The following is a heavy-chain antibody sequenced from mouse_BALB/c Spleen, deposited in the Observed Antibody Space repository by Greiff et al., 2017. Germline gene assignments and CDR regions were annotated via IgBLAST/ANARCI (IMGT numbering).Heavy chain of an antibody. CDR2: IDPSDSYT. V-gene: IGHV1S127*01. Sequence: QVHVKQSGAELVKPGASVKMSCKASGYTFTSYWMHWVKQRPGQGLEWIGTIDPSDSYTSYNQKFKGKATLTVDTSSSTAYMQLSSLTSEDSAVYYCTRSDDGYYNFDYWGQGTTLTVSS. CDR3: TRSDDGYYNFDY. CDR1: GYTFTSYW. J-gene: IGHJ2*01. D-gene: IGHD2-3*01.